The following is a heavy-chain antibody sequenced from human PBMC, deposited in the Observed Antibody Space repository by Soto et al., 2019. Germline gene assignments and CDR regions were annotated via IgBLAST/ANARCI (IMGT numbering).Heavy chain of an antibody. V-gene: IGHV1-18*01. J-gene: IGHJ6*02. CDR2: ISAYNGNT. CDR1: GYTFTRYG. CDR3: ARDYYGSGSYWRALDYYYGMDV. Sequence: CKASGYTFTRYGISWVRQAPGQGLEWMGWISAYNGNTNYAQKLQGRVTMTTDTSTSTAYMELRSLRSDDTAVYYCARDYYGSGSYWRALDYYYGMDVWGQGTTVTVSS. D-gene: IGHD3-10*01.